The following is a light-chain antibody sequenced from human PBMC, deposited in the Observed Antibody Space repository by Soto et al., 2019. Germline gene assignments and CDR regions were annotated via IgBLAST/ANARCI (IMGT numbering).Light chain of an antibody. CDR3: CSYVGGYSYV. J-gene: IGLJ1*01. V-gene: IGLV2-11*01. CDR2: DVS. CDR1: SSDVGDYNS. Sequence: QSVLTQPRSVSGSPGQSVTVSCLGTSSDVGDYNSVSWYQQHPGKAPKLMIYDVSKRPSGVPDRFSGSKSGNTASLTISGLQAEDEADYYCCSYVGGYSYVFGIGTKGTAL.